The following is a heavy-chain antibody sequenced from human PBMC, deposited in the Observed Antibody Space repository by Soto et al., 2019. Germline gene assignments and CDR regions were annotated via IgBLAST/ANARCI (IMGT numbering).Heavy chain of an antibody. D-gene: IGHD6-19*01. CDR1: GFTFSSYA. V-gene: IGHV3-23*01. CDR2: ISGSGGST. CDR3: AKDPGPPSGWFSFDY. Sequence: PGGSLRLSCAASGFTFSSYAMSWVRQAPGKGLEWVSAISGSGGSTYYADSVKGRFTISRDNSKNTLYLQMNSLRAEDTAVYYCAKDPGPPSGWFSFDYWGQGTLVTVSS. J-gene: IGHJ4*02.